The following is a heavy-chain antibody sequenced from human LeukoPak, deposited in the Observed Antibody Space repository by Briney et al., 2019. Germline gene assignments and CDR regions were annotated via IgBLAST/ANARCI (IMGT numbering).Heavy chain of an antibody. D-gene: IGHD3-22*01. CDR3: ARVASSGYHLDY. J-gene: IGHJ4*02. CDR2: ISSSSIYT. CDR1: GFTFSDYY. V-gene: IGHV3-11*06. Sequence: GGSLRLSRAASGFTFSDYYMSWIRQAPGKGLEWVSYISSSSIYTNYADSVKGRFTISRDNAKNSLYLQMNSLRAEDTAVYYCARVASSGYHLDYWGQGTLVTVSS.